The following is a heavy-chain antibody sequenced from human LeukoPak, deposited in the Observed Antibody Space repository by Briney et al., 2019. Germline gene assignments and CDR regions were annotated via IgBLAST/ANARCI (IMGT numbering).Heavy chain of an antibody. CDR3: AANYYVSSGYYYENDY. V-gene: IGHV1-69*13. Sequence: ASVKVSCKASGGTFSSCAISWVRQAPGQGLEWMGGIIPIFGTANYAQKFQGRVTITADESTSTAYMELSSLRSEDTAVYYCAANYYVSSGYYYENDYWGQGTLVTVSS. J-gene: IGHJ4*02. CDR1: GGTFSSCA. D-gene: IGHD3-22*01. CDR2: IIPIFGTA.